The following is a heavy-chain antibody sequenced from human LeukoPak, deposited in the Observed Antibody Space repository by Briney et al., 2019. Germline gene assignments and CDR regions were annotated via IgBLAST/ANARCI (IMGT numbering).Heavy chain of an antibody. CDR2: IYYSGST. CDR3: AREAYYYDSSGYYQQGPFDY. J-gene: IGHJ4*02. Sequence: PSETLSLTCTVSGGSISSYYWSWIRQPPGKGLEWIGYIYYSGSTNYNPSLKSRVTISVDTSKNQFSLKLSSVTAADTAVYYCAREAYYYDSSGYYQQGPFDYWGQGTLVTVSS. D-gene: IGHD3-22*01. CDR1: GGSISSYY. V-gene: IGHV4-59*01.